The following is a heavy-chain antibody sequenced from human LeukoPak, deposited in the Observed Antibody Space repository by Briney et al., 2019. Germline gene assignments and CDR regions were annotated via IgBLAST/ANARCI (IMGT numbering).Heavy chain of an antibody. Sequence: SETLSLTCAVNGGSFSGYYWSWIRQPPGKGLEWIGEINHSGSTNYNPSLKSRVTISVDTSKNQFSLKLSSVTAADTAVYYCARVESSGRPYYFDYWGQGTLVTVSS. CDR3: ARVESSGRPYYFDY. V-gene: IGHV4-34*01. CDR1: GGSFSGYY. D-gene: IGHD3-22*01. CDR2: INHSGST. J-gene: IGHJ4*02.